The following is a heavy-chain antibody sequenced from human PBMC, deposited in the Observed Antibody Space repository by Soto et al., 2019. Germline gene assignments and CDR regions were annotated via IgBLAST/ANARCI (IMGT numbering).Heavy chain of an antibody. D-gene: IGHD5-18*01. CDR2: INHSGST. J-gene: IGHJ4*02. CDR1: GGSFSDYY. Sequence: PSETLSLTCAVYGGSFSDYYWSWIRQPPGKGLEWIGEINHSGSTNYNPSLKSRVTISVGTSKNQFSLKLSSVTAADTAVYYCAGEGYSYGYIDYWGQGTLVTVSS. V-gene: IGHV4-34*01. CDR3: AGEGYSYGYIDY.